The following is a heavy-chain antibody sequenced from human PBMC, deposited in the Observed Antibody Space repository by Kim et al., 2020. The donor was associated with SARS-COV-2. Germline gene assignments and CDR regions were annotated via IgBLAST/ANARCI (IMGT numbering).Heavy chain of an antibody. CDR3: ARLGRIAALQLYYYYGMDV. Sequence: SETLSLTCAVYGGSFSGYYWSWIRQPPGKGLEWIGEINHSGSTNYNPSLKSRVTISVDTSKNQFSLKLSSVPAADTAVYYCARLGRIAALQLYYYYGMDVWGQGTTVTVSS. CDR1: GGSFSGYY. J-gene: IGHJ6*02. D-gene: IGHD6-13*01. V-gene: IGHV4-34*01. CDR2: INHSGST.